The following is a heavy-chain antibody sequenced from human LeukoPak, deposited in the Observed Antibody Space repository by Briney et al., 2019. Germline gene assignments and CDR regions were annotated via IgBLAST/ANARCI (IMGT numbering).Heavy chain of an antibody. D-gene: IGHD2-15*01. J-gene: IGHJ4*02. V-gene: IGHV1-69*04. CDR3: ARERRCSAGSCYAADLDS. CDR2: IIPLTGVV. CDR1: ADIFSSYA. Sequence: ASVTVSCKTSADIFSSYAINWVRQAPGQGLEWMGRIIPLTGVVNYGQKLQTRVTISADKSTSTAYMEVSSLRFEDTAVYFCARERRCSAGSCYAADLDSWGQGTLVTVSS.